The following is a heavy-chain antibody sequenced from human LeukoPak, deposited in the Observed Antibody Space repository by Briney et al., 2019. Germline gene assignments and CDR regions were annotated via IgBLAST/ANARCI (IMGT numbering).Heavy chain of an antibody. V-gene: IGHV3-48*04. D-gene: IGHD3-22*01. J-gene: IGHJ4*02. CDR1: GFTFSSYS. Sequence: GGSLRLSCAASGFTFSSYSIDWVRQAPGKGLEWLSYISSSSSTIYYADSVKGRFTISRDNAKNSVYLQMNSLKAEDTAVYYCARVWSSGYTKDYWGQGTLVTVSS. CDR3: ARVWSSGYTKDY. CDR2: ISSSSSTI.